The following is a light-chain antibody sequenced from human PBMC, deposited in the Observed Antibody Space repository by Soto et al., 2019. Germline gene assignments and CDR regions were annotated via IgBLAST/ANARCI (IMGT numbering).Light chain of an antibody. CDR3: QHYRNRPPYC. CDR2: AAD. J-gene: IGKJ2*03. CDR1: QSVGSN. V-gene: IGKV3-15*01. Sequence: EIALTQSPATLSVSPGDRVALSCRASQSVGSNVAWYQQKPGQAPRLLIYAADTRAAGIPARFSGSGSRTEFTLAISSLQPDDFAVYYCQHYRNRPPYCFGQGTKLEMK.